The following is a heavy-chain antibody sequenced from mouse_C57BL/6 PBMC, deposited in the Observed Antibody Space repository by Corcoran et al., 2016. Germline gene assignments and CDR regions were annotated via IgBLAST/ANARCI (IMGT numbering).Heavy chain of an antibody. V-gene: IGHV1-26*01. D-gene: IGHD1-1*02. CDR2: INPNNGGT. CDR3: ARFYGDY. CDR1: GYTFTDYY. J-gene: IGHJ2*01. Sequence: EVQLQQSGPELVKPGASVMISCKASGYTFTDYYMNWVKQSHGKSLEWIGDINPNNGGTSYNQKFKGKATLTVDKSSSTAYMELRSLTSEDSAVYYCARFYGDYWGQGTTLTVSS.